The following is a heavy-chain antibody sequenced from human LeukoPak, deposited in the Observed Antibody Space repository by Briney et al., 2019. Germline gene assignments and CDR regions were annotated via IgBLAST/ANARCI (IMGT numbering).Heavy chain of an antibody. Sequence: ASVKVSCKASGYTFISYYVHWVRQAPGQGLEWMGIINPNSDGTSYAQKFQGRVTMTRDTSTSTVYMELSSLSSEDTAVYYCARDNSACSRISCYSRGTRGAFDIWGQGTMATLSS. J-gene: IGHJ3*02. CDR1: GYTFISYY. D-gene: IGHD2-2*02. CDR2: INPNSDGT. CDR3: ARDNSACSRISCYSRGTRGAFDI. V-gene: IGHV1-46*01.